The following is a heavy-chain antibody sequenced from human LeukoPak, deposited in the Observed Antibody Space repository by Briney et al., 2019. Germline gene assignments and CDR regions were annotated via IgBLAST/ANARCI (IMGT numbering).Heavy chain of an antibody. D-gene: IGHD3-3*01. Sequence: GESLKISFKGSGYRFTSYWIGWVRPMPGKGLEWMGIIYPGDSDTRYSPSFQGQVTISADKSISTAYLQWSSLKASDTAMYYCARRFGAIFGVVPFDYWGQGTLVTVSS. CDR1: GYRFTSYW. CDR3: ARRFGAIFGVVPFDY. J-gene: IGHJ4*02. CDR2: IYPGDSDT. V-gene: IGHV5-51*01.